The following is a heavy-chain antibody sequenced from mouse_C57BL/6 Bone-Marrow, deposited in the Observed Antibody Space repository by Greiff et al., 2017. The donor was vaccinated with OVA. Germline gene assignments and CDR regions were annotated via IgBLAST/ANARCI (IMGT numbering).Heavy chain of an antibody. D-gene: IGHD1-1*01. Sequence: QVQLQQSGAELVKPGASVKLSCKASGYTFTSYWMHWVKQRPGQGLEWIGMIHPNSGSTNYNEKFKSKATMTVDKSSNADYMHLSSLTSEDSAVYYCAREATVVATEDYWGQGTTLTVSS. CDR1: GYTFTSYW. V-gene: IGHV1-64*01. J-gene: IGHJ2*01. CDR2: IHPNSGST. CDR3: AREATVVATEDY.